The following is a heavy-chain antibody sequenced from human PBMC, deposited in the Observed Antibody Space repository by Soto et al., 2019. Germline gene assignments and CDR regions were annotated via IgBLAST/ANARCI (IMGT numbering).Heavy chain of an antibody. V-gene: IGHV3-30*18. CDR2: ISYDGSNK. CDR3: AKDRRYDFWSGYYAGLGY. Sequence: GGSLRLSCAASGFTFSSYGMHWVRQAPGKGLEWVAVISYDGSNKYYADSVKGRFTISGENSKNTLYLQMNSLRAEDTAVYYCAKDRRYDFWSGYYAGLGYWGQGTLVTVSS. CDR1: GFTFSSYG. J-gene: IGHJ4*02. D-gene: IGHD3-3*01.